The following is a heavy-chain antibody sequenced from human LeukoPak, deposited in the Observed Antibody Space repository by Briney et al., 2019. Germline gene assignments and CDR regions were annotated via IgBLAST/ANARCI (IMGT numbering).Heavy chain of an antibody. V-gene: IGHV3-30*04. J-gene: IGHJ1*01. CDR2: ISYDGSNK. CDR1: GFTFSSYA. CDR3: ATCRCPEAAFQH. D-gene: IGHD6-19*01. Sequence: GGSLRLSCAASGFTFSSYAMHWVRQAPGKGLEWVAVISYDGSNKCYADSVKGRFTISRDNSKNTLYLQMNSLRAEDTAVYYCATCRCPEAAFQHWGQGTLVTVSS.